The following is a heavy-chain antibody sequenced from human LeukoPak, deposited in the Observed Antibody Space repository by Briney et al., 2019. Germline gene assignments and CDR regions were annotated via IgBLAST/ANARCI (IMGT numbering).Heavy chain of an antibody. CDR2: IIPIFGTA. J-gene: IGHJ4*02. V-gene: IGHV1-69*05. Sequence: ASVKVSCKASGGTFSSYAISWVRQAPGQGLEWMGGIIPIFGTANYAQKFQGRGTITTDESTSTAYMELSSLRSEDTAVYYCARDHGITGTTAIDYWGQGTLVTVSS. CDR3: ARDHGITGTTAIDY. CDR1: GGTFSSYA. D-gene: IGHD1-7*01.